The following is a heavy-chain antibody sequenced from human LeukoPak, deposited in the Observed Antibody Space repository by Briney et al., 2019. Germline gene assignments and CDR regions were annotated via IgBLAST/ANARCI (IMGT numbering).Heavy chain of an antibody. V-gene: IGHV4-34*01. CDR2: INHSGST. CDR3: ARGVTVVPAATAHYFDY. D-gene: IGHD2-2*01. J-gene: IGHJ4*02. Sequence: SETLSLTCAVYGGSFSGYYWSWIRQPPGKGLEWIGEINHSGSTNYNPSLKSRVTISVDTSKNQFSLKLSSVTAADTAVYYCARGVTVVPAATAHYFDYWGQGTLVTVSS. CDR1: GGSFSGYY.